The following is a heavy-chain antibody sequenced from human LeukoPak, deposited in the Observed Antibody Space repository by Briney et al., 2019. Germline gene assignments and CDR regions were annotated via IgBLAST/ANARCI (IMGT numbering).Heavy chain of an antibody. CDR1: GFTFSSYW. Sequence: GGSLTLSCAASGFTFSSYWMHWVRQAPGKGLVWVSCINSDGSSTSYADSVKGRFTISRDNAKNTLYLKMNSLRAEDTAVYYCARVMTTVTHYYYYGMDVWGQGTTVTVSS. CDR3: ARVMTTVTHYYYYGMDV. CDR2: INSDGSST. D-gene: IGHD4-17*01. J-gene: IGHJ6*02. V-gene: IGHV3-74*01.